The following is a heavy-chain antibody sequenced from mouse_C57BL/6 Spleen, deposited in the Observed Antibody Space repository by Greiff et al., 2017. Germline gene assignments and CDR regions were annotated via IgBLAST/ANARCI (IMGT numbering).Heavy chain of an antibody. CDR1: GYAFSSSW. V-gene: IGHV1-82*01. CDR3: ARLGNYFYAMDY. D-gene: IGHD2-1*01. CDR2: IYPGDGDT. J-gene: IGHJ4*01. Sequence: VQLKQSGPALVKPGASVKISCKASGYAFSSSWMNWVKQRPGKGLEWIGRIYPGDGDTNYNGKFKGKATLTADKSSSTAYMQLSSLTSEDSAVYFCARLGNYFYAMDYWGQGTSVTVSS.